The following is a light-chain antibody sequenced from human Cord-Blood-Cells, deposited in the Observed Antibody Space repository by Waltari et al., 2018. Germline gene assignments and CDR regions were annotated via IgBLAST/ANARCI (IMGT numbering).Light chain of an antibody. CDR1: QSVSSY. Sequence: EIVLTHSPATLSLSPGERSTLSCRASQSVSSYLSWYQQKPGQAPRLLIYDASNRATVIPARFSGSWSGTDFTLTISSLEPEDFAVYYCQQRSNWLTFGGGTKVEIK. CDR2: DAS. CDR3: QQRSNWLT. V-gene: IGKV3-11*01. J-gene: IGKJ4*01.